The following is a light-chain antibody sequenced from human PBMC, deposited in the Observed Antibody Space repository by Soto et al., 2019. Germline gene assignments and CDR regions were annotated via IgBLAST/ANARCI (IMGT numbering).Light chain of an antibody. Sequence: HSVRTPPAPVSGSPGQSMTISCTGNSSEVGGYNYVSWYQQHPGKTPKLMIFYVSNRPPGVSNRFSGSKSGNTASLTISGLQAEDEADYSCSSYTSRTLYVFGTVTMVT. CDR1: SSEVGGYNY. V-gene: IGLV2-14*01. CDR3: SSYTSRTLYV. J-gene: IGLJ1*01. CDR2: YVS.